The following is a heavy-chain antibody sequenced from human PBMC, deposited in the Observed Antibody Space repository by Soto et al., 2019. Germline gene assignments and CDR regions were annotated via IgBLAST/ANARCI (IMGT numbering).Heavy chain of an antibody. CDR1: GGSISSGGYY. D-gene: IGHD3-22*01. J-gene: IGHJ4*02. CDR2: IYYSGST. Sequence: SETLSLTCTVSGGSISSGGYYWSWIRQHPGKGLEWIGYIYYSGSTYYNPSLKSRVTISVDTSKNQFSLKLSSVTAADTAVYYCARGYYDSSGYYPYYFDYWGQGTLVTVSS. CDR3: ARGYYDSSGYYPYYFDY. V-gene: IGHV4-31*03.